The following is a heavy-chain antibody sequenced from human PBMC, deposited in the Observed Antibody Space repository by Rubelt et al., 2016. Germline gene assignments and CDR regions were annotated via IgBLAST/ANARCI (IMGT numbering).Heavy chain of an antibody. D-gene: IGHD5-12*01. J-gene: IGHJ4*02. CDR2: LYRGSGT. Sequence: EVQLVESGGGLVQPGGSLRLSCAASGFTVSSNYMSWVRQAPGKGLEWVSILYRGSGTYYADSVKGRFTISRDNAKNTLYLQMNSLRDEDTAVYYCARDGSLVAPDYWGQGTLVTVSS. CDR1: GFTVSSNY. CDR3: ARDGSLVAPDY. V-gene: IGHV3-53*01.